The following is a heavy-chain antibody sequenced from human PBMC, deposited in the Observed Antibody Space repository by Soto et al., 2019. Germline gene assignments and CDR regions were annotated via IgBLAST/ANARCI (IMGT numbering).Heavy chain of an antibody. V-gene: IGHV3-7*03. CDR2: IKRDGSEK. CDR1: GFIFRDFY. D-gene: IGHD4-17*01. CDR3: ARVRATDYEIDY. J-gene: IGHJ4*02. Sequence: TGGSLRLSCAASGFIFRDFYMTWVRHVPGKGLQWVANIKRDGSEKYYVDFVKGRFTISRDNADNSVFLDMNNLRVDDTATYYCARVRATDYEIDYWGQGALVTVSS.